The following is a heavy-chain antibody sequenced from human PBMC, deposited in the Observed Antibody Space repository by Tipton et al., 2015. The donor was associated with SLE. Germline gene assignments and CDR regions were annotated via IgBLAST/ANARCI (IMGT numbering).Heavy chain of an antibody. CDR3: AGRRYAVTKVPDI. V-gene: IGHV4-34*01. D-gene: IGHD4-17*01. J-gene: IGHJ3*02. Sequence: TLSLTCTVYGGSFSGYYWSWIRQPPGKGLEWIGEINHSGSTNYNPSLKSRVTISVDTSKNQFSLKLSSVTAADTAVYYCAGRRYAVTKVPDIWGQGTMVTVSS. CDR1: GGSFSGYY. CDR2: INHSGST.